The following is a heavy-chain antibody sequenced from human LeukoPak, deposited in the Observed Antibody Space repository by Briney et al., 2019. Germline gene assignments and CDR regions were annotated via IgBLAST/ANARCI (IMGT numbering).Heavy chain of an antibody. J-gene: IGHJ4*02. Sequence: SETLSLTRTVSGGSISSSSYYWGWIRQPPGKGLEWVGTVSYSGSTYYNPSLKSRVTTSADTPKRQFSLRLSSVTAADTAVYYCARQVVPGYYDYWGQGVLVTVSS. CDR1: GGSISSSSYY. CDR2: VSYSGST. CDR3: ARQVVPGYYDY. V-gene: IGHV4-39*01. D-gene: IGHD3-22*01.